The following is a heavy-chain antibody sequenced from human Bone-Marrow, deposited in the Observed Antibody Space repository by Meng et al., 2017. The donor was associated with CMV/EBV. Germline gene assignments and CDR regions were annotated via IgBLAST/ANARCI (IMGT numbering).Heavy chain of an antibody. CDR3: AREMVYVALDV. V-gene: IGHV3-30-3*01. CDR2: ISYDGSNK. D-gene: IGHD2-8*01. CDR1: GFTVSSNY. J-gene: IGHJ6*02. Sequence: GESLKISCAASGFTVSSNYMSWVRQAPGKGLEWVAVISYDGSNKYYADSVKGRFTISRDNSKNTLYLQMNSLRAEDTAVYYCAREMVYVALDVWGQGTTVTVSS.